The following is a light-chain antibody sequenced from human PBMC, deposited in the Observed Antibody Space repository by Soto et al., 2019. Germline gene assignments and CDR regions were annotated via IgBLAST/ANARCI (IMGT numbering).Light chain of an antibody. CDR3: QQRSNWPRT. J-gene: IGKJ1*01. Sequence: EIELTRSPATLSLSPGERATLSCRASQSVSSYLAWYQQKPGQAPRLLIYDASNRATGIPARFSGSGSGTDFTLTISSLEPEDFAVYYCQQRSNWPRTFGQGTKVDI. CDR1: QSVSSY. V-gene: IGKV3-11*01. CDR2: DAS.